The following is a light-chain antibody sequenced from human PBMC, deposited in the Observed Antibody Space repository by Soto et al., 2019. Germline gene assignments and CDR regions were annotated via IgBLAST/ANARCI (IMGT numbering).Light chain of an antibody. V-gene: IGLV3-21*04. Sequence: SYELTQPPSVSVAPGKTASITCGGNNVGSKSVHWYQQKPGQAPMLVINYDRDRPSGIPERFSGSNSGNTATLTISRVDAGDEADYYCQVWDSGSAHVIFGGGTKLTVL. CDR2: YDR. J-gene: IGLJ2*01. CDR3: QVWDSGSAHVI. CDR1: NVGSKS.